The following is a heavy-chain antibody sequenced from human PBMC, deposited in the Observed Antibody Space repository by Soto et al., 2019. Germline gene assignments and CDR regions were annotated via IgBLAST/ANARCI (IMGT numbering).Heavy chain of an antibody. J-gene: IGHJ1*01. CDR2: IDPSDSYT. Sequence: SGESLKISCKGSGYSFTSYWISWVRQMPGKGLEWMGRIDPSDSYTNYSPSFQGHVTISADKPISTAYLQWSSLKASDTAMYYCARGPITMIVVAPEYFQHWGQGTLVTVSS. CDR1: GYSFTSYW. V-gene: IGHV5-10-1*01. D-gene: IGHD3-22*01. CDR3: ARGPITMIVVAPEYFQH.